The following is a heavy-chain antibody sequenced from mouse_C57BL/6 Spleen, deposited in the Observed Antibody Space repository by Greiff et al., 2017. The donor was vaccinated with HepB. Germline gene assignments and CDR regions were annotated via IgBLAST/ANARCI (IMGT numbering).Heavy chain of an antibody. V-gene: IGHV14-3*01. J-gene: IGHJ3*01. D-gene: IGHD1-1*01. CDR1: GFNIKNTY. Sequence: EVQLVESVAELVRPGASVKLSCTASGFNIKNTYMHWVKQRPEQGLEWIGRIDPANGNTKYAPKFQGKATITADTSSNTAYLQLSSLTSEDTAIYYCARWGTTPQPWFAYWGQGTLVTVSA. CDR2: IDPANGNT. CDR3: ARWGTTPQPWFAY.